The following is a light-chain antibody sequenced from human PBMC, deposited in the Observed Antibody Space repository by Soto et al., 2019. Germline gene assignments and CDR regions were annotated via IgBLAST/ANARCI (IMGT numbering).Light chain of an antibody. Sequence: QSALTQPRSVSGPPGQSVSISFSGTSSDVGTYNYVSWYQQHAGKAPKLMIYDVSKRPSGVPDRFSGSKSGNTASLTISGLQAEDEADYYCCSYAGGYTHAVFGGGTKLTVL. V-gene: IGLV2-11*01. CDR3: CSYAGGYTHAV. J-gene: IGLJ2*01. CDR2: DVS. CDR1: SSDVGTYNY.